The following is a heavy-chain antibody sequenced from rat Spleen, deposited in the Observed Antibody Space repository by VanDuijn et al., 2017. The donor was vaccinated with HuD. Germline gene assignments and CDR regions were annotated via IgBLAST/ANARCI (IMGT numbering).Heavy chain of an antibody. CDR3: AACYDGTHYYFDS. V-gene: IGHV3-3*01. CDR1: GFSITNTYR. D-gene: IGHD1-12*02. Sequence: EVQLQESGPGPVKVSESLSLTCSVTGFSITNTYRWNWIRKFPGHKLEWMGYIDNAGSTNYNPSLKSRISITRDTSKNQFFLQVNSVTTEDTATYYCAACYDGTHYYFDSWGQGVMVTVSS. CDR2: IDNAGST. J-gene: IGHJ2*01.